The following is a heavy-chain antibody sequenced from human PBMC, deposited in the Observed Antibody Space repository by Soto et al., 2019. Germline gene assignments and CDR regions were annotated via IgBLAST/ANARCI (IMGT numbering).Heavy chain of an antibody. D-gene: IGHD3-10*01. J-gene: IGHJ6*02. CDR1: GYTFTSYG. V-gene: IGHV1-18*04. CDR2: ISAYNGNT. CDR3: AKTITTVRGVIIPYYYYGMDV. Sequence: ASVKVSCKASGYTFTSYGISWVRQAPGQGLEGMGWISAYNGNTNYAQKLQGRVTMTTDTSTSTAYMELRSLRSDDTAVYYCAKTITTVRGVIIPYYYYGMDVWGQGTTVTVSS.